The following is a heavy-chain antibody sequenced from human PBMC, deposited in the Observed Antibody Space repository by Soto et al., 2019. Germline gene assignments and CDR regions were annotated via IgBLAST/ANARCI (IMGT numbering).Heavy chain of an antibody. CDR1: GYTFTSYG. V-gene: IGHV1-18*03. Sequence: ASVKVSCKASGYTFTSYGISWVRQAPGQGLEWMGWISAYNGNTNYAQKLQGRVTMTTDTSTSTAYMELRSLRSDDMAVYYCARVGIMITFGGVIDPPDYWGQGTLVTVSS. CDR3: ARVGIMITFGGVIDPPDY. J-gene: IGHJ4*02. CDR2: ISAYNGNT. D-gene: IGHD3-16*02.